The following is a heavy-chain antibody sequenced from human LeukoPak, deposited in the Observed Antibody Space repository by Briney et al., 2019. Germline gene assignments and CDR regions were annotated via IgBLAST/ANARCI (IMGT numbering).Heavy chain of an antibody. CDR2: IYYSGST. V-gene: IGHV4-59*01. CDR1: GFTFSSYA. CDR3: ARNPRHGDDWFDP. J-gene: IGHJ5*02. Sequence: GSLRLSCAASGFTFSSYAMSWIRQPPGKGLEWIGYIYYSGSTNYNPSLKSRVTISVDTSKNQFSLKLSSVTAADTAVYYCARNPRHGDDWFDPWGQGTLVTVSS.